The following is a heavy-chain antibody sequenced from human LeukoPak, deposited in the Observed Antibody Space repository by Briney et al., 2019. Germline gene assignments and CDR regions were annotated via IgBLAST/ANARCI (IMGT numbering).Heavy chain of an antibody. CDR1: GGSISSSNW. J-gene: IGHJ4*02. CDR2: IYHSGST. V-gene: IGHV4-4*02. Sequence: SGTLSLTCAVSGGSISSSNWWSWVRQPPGKGLEWSGAIYHSGSTNYNPSLKSRVTISVDKSKNQFSLKLSSVTAADTAVYYCATYSSGWYYFDYWGQGTLVTVSS. D-gene: IGHD6-19*01. CDR3: ATYSSGWYYFDY.